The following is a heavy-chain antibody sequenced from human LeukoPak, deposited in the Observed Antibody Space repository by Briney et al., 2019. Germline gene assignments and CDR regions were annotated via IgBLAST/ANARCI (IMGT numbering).Heavy chain of an antibody. CDR2: ISISSSTI. CDR1: GFTFSSYS. V-gene: IGHV3-48*01. CDR3: ARSYCSGSNRNSYYFDY. D-gene: IGHD3-10*01. Sequence: GGSLTLSCAASGFTFSSYSMDWVRQAPGKGRKGVTYISISSSTIYYADNLKGRFTISRDNAKNSLYLQMNSLRAEDTAVYYCARSYCSGSNRNSYYFDYWGQGTLVTVSS. J-gene: IGHJ4*02.